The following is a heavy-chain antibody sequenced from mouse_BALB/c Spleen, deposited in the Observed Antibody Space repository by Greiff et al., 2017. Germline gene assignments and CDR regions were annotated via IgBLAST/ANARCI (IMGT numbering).Heavy chain of an antibody. CDR1: GFTFSSYA. V-gene: IGHV5-6-5*01. J-gene: IGHJ4*01. CDR2: ISSGGST. CDR3: ARGWLRLYYYAMDY. D-gene: IGHD2-2*01. Sequence: EVQLVESGGGLVKPGGSLKLSCAASGFTFSSYAMSWVRQTPEKRLEWVASISSGGSTYYPDSVKGRFTISRDNARNILYLQMSSLRSEDTAMYYCARGWLRLYYYAMDYWGQGTSVTVSS.